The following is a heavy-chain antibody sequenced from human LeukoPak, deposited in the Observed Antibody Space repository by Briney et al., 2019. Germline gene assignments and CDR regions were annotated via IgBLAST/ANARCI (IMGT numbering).Heavy chain of an antibody. V-gene: IGHV3-23*01. CDR2: IGGNT. CDR1: GFTFSLYA. D-gene: IGHD2-2*02. Sequence: GGSLRLSCAASGFTFSLYAMSWVRQAPGKGQEWVSAIGGNTFYADSVKGRLTISRDNSNNILYLQMNGLRADDTAVYYCAKAGFCTSSTCYKFYQYYGMDVWGQGTTVIVSS. CDR3: AKAGFCTSSTCYKFYQYYGMDV. J-gene: IGHJ6*02.